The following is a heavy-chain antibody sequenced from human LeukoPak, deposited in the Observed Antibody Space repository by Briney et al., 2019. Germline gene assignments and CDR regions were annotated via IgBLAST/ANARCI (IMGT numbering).Heavy chain of an antibody. CDR2: VDPNSGGS. CDR1: GYTFSDYY. V-gene: IGHV1-2*02. Sequence: GASVKVSCEASGYTFSDYYIHWVRQAPGQGLEWMGWVDPNSGGSNYAQTFQGRVTMTRDTSISTAYMEVSRLRSDDTAVYYCAREYYYDSSGYLYWGQGTLVTVSS. CDR3: AREYYYDSSGYLY. D-gene: IGHD3-22*01. J-gene: IGHJ4*02.